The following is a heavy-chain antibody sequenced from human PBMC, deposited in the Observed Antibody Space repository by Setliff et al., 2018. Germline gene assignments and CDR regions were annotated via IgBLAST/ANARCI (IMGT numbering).Heavy chain of an antibody. Sequence: ASVKVSCKASGHMFTSNAMHWVRQAPGQGLEWMGVIDPSGTRTVSAQSFKGRITLTRDTSTDTAYMEVSSLKSEDTAVYFCASDLMGFWGQGTLVTVSS. CDR3: ASDLMGF. V-gene: IGHV1-46*01. CDR1: GHMFTSNA. CDR2: IDPSGTRT. J-gene: IGHJ4*02. D-gene: IGHD3-9*01.